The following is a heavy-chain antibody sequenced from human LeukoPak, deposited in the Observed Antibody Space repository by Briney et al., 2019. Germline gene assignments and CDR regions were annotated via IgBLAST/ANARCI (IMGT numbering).Heavy chain of an antibody. V-gene: IGHV4-30-4*08. D-gene: IGHD3-3*01. Sequence: PSQTLSLTCTVSGGSISSGDYYWSWIRQPPGKGLEWIGYIYYSGSTYYNPSLKSRVTISVDTSKNQFSLKLSSVTAADTAVCYCATFQNYDFWSGRYYFDYWGQGTLVTVSS. CDR1: GGSISSGDYY. CDR2: IYYSGST. J-gene: IGHJ4*02. CDR3: ATFQNYDFWSGRYYFDY.